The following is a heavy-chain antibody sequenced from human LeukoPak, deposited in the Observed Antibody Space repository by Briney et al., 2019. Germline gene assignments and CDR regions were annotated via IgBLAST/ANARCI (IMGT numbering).Heavy chain of an antibody. Sequence: SQTLSLTCAISRDSVSSNSAAWNWIRQSPSRGLEWLGRTYYRSKWYNDYAVSVKSRITINPDTSKNQFSLQLNSVTPEDTAVYYCARDSVGVAVAGTSFDYWGQGTLVTVSS. J-gene: IGHJ4*02. CDR3: ARDSVGVAVAGTSFDY. CDR1: RDSVSSNSAA. D-gene: IGHD6-19*01. V-gene: IGHV6-1*01. CDR2: TYYRSKWYN.